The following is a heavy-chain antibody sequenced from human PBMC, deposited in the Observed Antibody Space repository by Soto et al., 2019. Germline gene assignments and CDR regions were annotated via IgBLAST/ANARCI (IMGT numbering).Heavy chain of an antibody. CDR1: GFTFSSYA. CDR2: ISGSGDST. J-gene: IGHJ4*02. V-gene: IGHV3-23*01. Sequence: PGGSLRLSCAAPGFTFSSYAMSWVRQAPGKGLEWVSGISGSGDSTYYADSVKGRFTISRDNSKNTLYLQMNSLRAEDTAVYCCAKEQGGRFYYFDYWGQGALVTVS. CDR3: AKEQGGRFYYFDY. D-gene: IGHD1-26*01.